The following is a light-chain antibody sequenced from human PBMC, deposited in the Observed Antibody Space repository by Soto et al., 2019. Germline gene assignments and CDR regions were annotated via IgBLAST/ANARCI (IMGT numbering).Light chain of an antibody. CDR1: QIVNSW. CDR3: QRYHSNART. V-gene: IGKV1-5*01. CDR2: DAS. J-gene: IGKJ1*01. Sequence: DIQLTQSPSTLSASVGDRVTITCRASQIVNSWVAWYKQKPGKAPKFLIYDASNLESGVPSRFSGRGSGTEFTITISNLQHDDFATYYCQRYHSNARTFGQGTRV.